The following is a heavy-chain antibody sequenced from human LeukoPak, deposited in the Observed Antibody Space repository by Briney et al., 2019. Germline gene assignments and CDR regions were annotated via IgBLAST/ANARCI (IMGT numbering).Heavy chain of an antibody. CDR1: GGSISSSSYY. CDR3: ASGYYYDSSGTTLVDY. D-gene: IGHD3-22*01. V-gene: IGHV4-39*07. CDR2: IYYSGST. Sequence: SETLSLTCTVSGGSISSSSYYWGWIRQPPGKGLEWIGSIYYSGSTYYNPSLKSRVTISVDASKNQFSLKLSSVTAADTAVYYCASGYYYDSSGTTLVDYWGQGTLVTVSS. J-gene: IGHJ4*02.